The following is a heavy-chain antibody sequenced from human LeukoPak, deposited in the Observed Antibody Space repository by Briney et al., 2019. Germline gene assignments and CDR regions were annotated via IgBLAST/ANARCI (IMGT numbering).Heavy chain of an antibody. CDR1: GGSFSGYY. CDR2: INHSGST. Sequence: PSETLSLTCAVYGGSFSGYYWSWIRQPPGKGLEWIGEINHSGSTNYNPSLKSRVTISVDTSKNQFSLKLSSVTAADTAVYYCARGPDYYDNPWDYWGQGTLVTVSS. J-gene: IGHJ4*02. CDR3: ARGPDYYDNPWDY. V-gene: IGHV4-34*01. D-gene: IGHD3-22*01.